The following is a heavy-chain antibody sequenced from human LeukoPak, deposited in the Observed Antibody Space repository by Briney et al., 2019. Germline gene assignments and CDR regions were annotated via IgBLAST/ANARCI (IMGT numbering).Heavy chain of an antibody. CDR3: ARTRSSGYLTIDY. CDR1: GFTFSSYS. J-gene: IGHJ4*02. CDR2: ISSSSSYI. V-gene: IGHV3-21*01. D-gene: IGHD3-22*01. Sequence: PGGSLRLSCAASGFTFSSYSMNWVRQAPGKGLEWVSSISSSSSYIYYADSVKGRFTISRDNTKNSLYLQMNDLRAEDTAVYYCARTRSSGYLTIDYWGQGILVTVSS.